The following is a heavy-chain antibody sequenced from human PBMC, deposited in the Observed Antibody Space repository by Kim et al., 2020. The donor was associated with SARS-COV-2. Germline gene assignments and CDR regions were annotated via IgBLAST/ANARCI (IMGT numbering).Heavy chain of an antibody. Sequence: SVKVSCKASGGTFSSYAISWVRQAPGQGLEWMGGIIPIFGTANYAQKFQGRVTITADESTSTAYMELSSLRSEDTAVYYCARDRSRADYYYDTSDAFDIWGQGTMVTVSS. CDR1: GGTFSSYA. CDR2: IIPIFGTA. V-gene: IGHV1-69*13. J-gene: IGHJ3*02. CDR3: ARDRSRADYYYDTSDAFDI. D-gene: IGHD3-22*01.